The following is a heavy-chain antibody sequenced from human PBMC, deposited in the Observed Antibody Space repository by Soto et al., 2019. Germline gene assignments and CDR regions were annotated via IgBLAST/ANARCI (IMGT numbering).Heavy chain of an antibody. CDR2: INHSGST. J-gene: IGHJ4*02. Sequence: SETLSLTCAVYGGSFSGYYWSWIRQPPGKGLEWIGEINHSGSTNYNPSLKSRVTISVDTSKNQFSLKLSSVTAADTAVYYCARGTALYRLVLPGGSKLDYWGQGTLVTVSS. V-gene: IGHV4-34*01. CDR3: ARGTALYRLVLPGGSKLDY. D-gene: IGHD6-19*01. CDR1: GGSFSGYY.